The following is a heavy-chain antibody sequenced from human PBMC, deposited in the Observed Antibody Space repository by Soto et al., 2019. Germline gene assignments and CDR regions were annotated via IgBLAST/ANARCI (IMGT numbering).Heavy chain of an antibody. CDR2: IYWSGDE. CDR3: ARGLATLPVFALDI. J-gene: IGHJ3*02. Sequence: QGTLKESGPTLVKPTQTLTLTCSFSGFSLSTSGVGVGWIRQSTGKALEWLALIYWSGDEHYRPSLKSRLSIIKDSSKNHVVLIMTDMDPVDTATYYCARGLATLPVFALDIWGQGTMVTVSS. V-gene: IGHV2-5*01. CDR1: GFSLSTSGVG. D-gene: IGHD6-6*01.